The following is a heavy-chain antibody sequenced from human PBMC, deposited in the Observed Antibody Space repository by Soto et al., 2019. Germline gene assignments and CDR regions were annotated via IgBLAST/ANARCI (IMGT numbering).Heavy chain of an antibody. CDR3: GKYSDYGSHRDWFYH. J-gene: IGHJ5*02. V-gene: IGHV3-30*18. D-gene: IGHD4-17*01. CDR2: ISYDGSKK. Sequence: GGSLRLSCAASGFTFSNYGVHWVRQAPGKGLEWVAVISYDGSKKYYADSVKGRFTISRDNSKNTLYLEMNRLRTEDTAVYYCGKYSDYGSHRDWFYHWGQGTLVTVSS. CDR1: GFTFSNYG.